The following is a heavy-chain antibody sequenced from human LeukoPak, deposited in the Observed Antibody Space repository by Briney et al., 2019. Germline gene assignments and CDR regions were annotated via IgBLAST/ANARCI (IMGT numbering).Heavy chain of an antibody. Sequence: GATVKISCKVPGYTFTDYYMHWVQQAPGKGLEWMGLVDPEDGETIYAEEFQGRVTITADTSTDTAYMELSSLRSEDTAVYYCARGGKVVVPAAYFDLWGRGTLVTVSS. CDR2: VDPEDGET. V-gene: IGHV1-69-2*01. J-gene: IGHJ2*01. CDR3: ARGGKVVVPAAYFDL. D-gene: IGHD2-2*01. CDR1: GYTFTDYY.